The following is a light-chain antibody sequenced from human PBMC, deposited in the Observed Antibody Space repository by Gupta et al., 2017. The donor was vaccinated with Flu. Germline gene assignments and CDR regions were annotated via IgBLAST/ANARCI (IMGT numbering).Light chain of an antibody. CDR2: LNSDGSH. V-gene: IGLV4-69*01. Sequence: SGHSSYAIAWHQQQPEKGPRYLMKLNSDGSHSKGDGIPDRFSGSSSGAERYLTISSLQSEDEADYYCQTWGTGILVFGGGTKLTVL. CDR1: SGHSSYA. J-gene: IGLJ2*01. CDR3: QTWGTGILV.